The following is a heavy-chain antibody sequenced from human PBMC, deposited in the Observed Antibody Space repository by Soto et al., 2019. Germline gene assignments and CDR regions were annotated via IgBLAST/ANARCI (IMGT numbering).Heavy chain of an antibody. CDR3: ARRVFYSSGWYGMDY. Sequence: QLQLQESGPGLVKPSETLSLTCTVSGGSISSSSYYWGWIRQPPGKGLEWIGSIYYSGSTYYNPSLKSRVTISVDTSKNQLSLKLSSVTAADTAVYYCARRVFYSSGWYGMDYWGQGTLVTVSS. D-gene: IGHD6-19*01. J-gene: IGHJ4*02. CDR2: IYYSGST. V-gene: IGHV4-39*01. CDR1: GGSISSSSYY.